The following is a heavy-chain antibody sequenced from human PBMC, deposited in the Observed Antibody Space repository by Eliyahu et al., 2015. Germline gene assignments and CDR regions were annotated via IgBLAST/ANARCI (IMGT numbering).Heavy chain of an antibody. D-gene: IGHD6-19*01. CDR1: GGTFSXDA. J-gene: IGHJ4*02. CDR2: ITPFFGTA. Sequence: QVQLVQSGAEVKKPGSSVKVSCKASGGTFSXDAFNWVRQAPGQGLEWMGGITPFFGTANYAQKFQGRVTITADESTSTAYMELSSLRSEDTAFYYCARPSADNSGPSKPFDYWGQGTLVTVSS. CDR3: ARPSADNSGPSKPFDY. V-gene: IGHV1-69*01.